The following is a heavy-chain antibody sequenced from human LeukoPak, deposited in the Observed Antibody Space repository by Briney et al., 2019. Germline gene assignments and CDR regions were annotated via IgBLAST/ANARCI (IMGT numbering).Heavy chain of an antibody. D-gene: IGHD3-10*01. CDR2: MYYSGST. J-gene: IGHJ5*02. V-gene: IGHV4-59*01. CDR1: GGSINNYY. CDR3: ARSNLLWFGEAASGFDP. Sequence: SETLSLTCTVSGGSINNYYWSWLRQPPGKGLEWIGYMYYSGSTNYNPSLKSRVTITLDTSKKQFSLNLSSVTAADTGVYYCARSNLLWFGEAASGFDPWGQGTLVTVST.